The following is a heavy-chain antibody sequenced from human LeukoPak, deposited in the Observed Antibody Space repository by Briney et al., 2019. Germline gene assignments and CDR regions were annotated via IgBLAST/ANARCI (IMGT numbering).Heavy chain of an antibody. D-gene: IGHD3-22*01. CDR1: GYTFTGYY. Sequence: ASVKVSCKASGYTFTGYYMHWVRQATGQGLEWMGWMNPNSGNTGYAQKFQGRVTMTRNTSISTAYMELSSLRSEDTAVYYCARGPTLYYYDSSGDAYYFDYWGQGTLVTVSS. CDR2: MNPNSGNT. CDR3: ARGPTLYYYDSSGDAYYFDY. V-gene: IGHV1-8*02. J-gene: IGHJ4*02.